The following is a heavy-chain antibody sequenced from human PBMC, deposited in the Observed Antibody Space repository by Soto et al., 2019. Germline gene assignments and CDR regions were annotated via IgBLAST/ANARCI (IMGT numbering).Heavy chain of an antibody. CDR2: IYHSGST. CDR1: GGSISSGDYY. J-gene: IGHJ5*02. V-gene: IGHV4-30-4*01. Sequence: SETLSLTCTVSGGSISSGDYYWSWIRQPPGKGLEWIGYIYHSGSTYYNPSLKSRVTISVDTSKNQFSLKLSSVTAADTAVYYCARDQFKQSIVPWFDPWGQGTLVTVSS. D-gene: IGHD6-6*01. CDR3: ARDQFKQSIVPWFDP.